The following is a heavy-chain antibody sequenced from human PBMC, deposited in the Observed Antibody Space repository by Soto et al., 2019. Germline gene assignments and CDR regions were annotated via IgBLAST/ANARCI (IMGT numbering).Heavy chain of an antibody. D-gene: IGHD3-10*01. V-gene: IGHV3-30*04. Sequence: QVQLMESGGGVVQPGRSLRLSCAASGFTFDYYAMHWVRQAPGKGLEWVAVISYDGRNEKYADSVKGRFTISRDNSRNTLYRQMNILRSDDTAVYYCARGVGGFGDPDFDYWGQGTLVTVSS. CDR1: GFTFDYYA. CDR3: ARGVGGFGDPDFDY. J-gene: IGHJ4*02. CDR2: ISYDGRNE.